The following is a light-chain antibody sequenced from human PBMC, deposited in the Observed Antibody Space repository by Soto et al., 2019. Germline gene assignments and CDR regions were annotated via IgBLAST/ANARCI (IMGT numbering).Light chain of an antibody. CDR3: QQYNTWPPT. V-gene: IGKV3-15*01. CDR1: QSVSSN. Sequence: EIVMTQSPATVSVSPGERVTLSCRASQSVSSNLAWYQQKPGQAPRLLISGASTRATGVPAGFSGSGPGTEFTLTISSLQAEDFAIYYCQQYNTWPPTFGQGTKVEI. CDR2: GAS. J-gene: IGKJ1*01.